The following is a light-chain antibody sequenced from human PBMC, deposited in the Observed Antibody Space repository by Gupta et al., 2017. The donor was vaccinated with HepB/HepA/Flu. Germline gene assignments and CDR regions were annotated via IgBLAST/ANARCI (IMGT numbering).Light chain of an antibody. J-gene: IGLJ3*02. V-gene: IGLV3-25*03. CDR3: QSADNTYYWV. CDR2: KDS. Sequence: SYDLTQPPSVSVPPGQTATIICSGDPFPDRYAYWYQQKPGQAPVLIIFKDSLRPSGIPERFAGSISRTIVTLTIRGVQPEDEAVYHCQSADNTYYWVFGGGTKLTVL. CDR1: PFPDRY.